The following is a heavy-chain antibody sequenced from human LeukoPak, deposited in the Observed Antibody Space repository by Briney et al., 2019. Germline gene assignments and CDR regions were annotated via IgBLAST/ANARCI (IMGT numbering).Heavy chain of an antibody. CDR2: INHSGST. CDR3: AIPGYCSSTSCYVYAFDI. D-gene: IGHD2-2*01. V-gene: IGHV4-34*01. CDR1: GVSFSGYY. Sequence: SETLSLTCAVYGVSFSGYYWSWVRQPPGKGLEWVGEINHSGSTNYNPSLKSRVTISVDTSKNQFSLKLSSVTAADTAVYYCAIPGYCSSTSCYVYAFDIWGQGTMVTVSS. J-gene: IGHJ3*02.